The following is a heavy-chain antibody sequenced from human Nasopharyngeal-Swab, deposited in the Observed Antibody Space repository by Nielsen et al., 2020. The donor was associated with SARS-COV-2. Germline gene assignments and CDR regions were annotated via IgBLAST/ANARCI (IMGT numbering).Heavy chain of an antibody. D-gene: IGHD2-2*02. Sequence: ASVKVSCKASGYTFTNHFMHWVRQAPGQGLEWMGMINPSGGSTGYAQNFQGRVTVTRDTSTSTVYMELSSLRSEDTAVYYCARVPAAIREGDAFDIWGQGTMVTVSS. V-gene: IGHV1-46*01. CDR2: INPSGGST. CDR1: GYTFTNHF. J-gene: IGHJ3*02. CDR3: ARVPAAIREGDAFDI.